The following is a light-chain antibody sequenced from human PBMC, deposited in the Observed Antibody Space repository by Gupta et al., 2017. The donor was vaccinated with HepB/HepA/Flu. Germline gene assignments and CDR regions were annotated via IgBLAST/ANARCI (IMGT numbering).Light chain of an antibody. CDR3: ASYDRSAAGFVV. J-gene: IGLJ2*01. CDR2: AHI. V-gene: IGLV1-40*01. CDR1: SSNIGSGYY. Sequence: QSVLTQPLLSWAPGQPVTISCTGGSSNIGSGYYVHWYQQLPGTAPKLLISAHINRPPGVPDRFSGFKSRASSTLAITDLQAEDEADYYCASYDRSAAGFVVFGGGTKLTVL.